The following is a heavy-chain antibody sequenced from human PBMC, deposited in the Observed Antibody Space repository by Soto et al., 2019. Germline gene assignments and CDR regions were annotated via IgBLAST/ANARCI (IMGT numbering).Heavy chain of an antibody. Sequence: PSETLSLTCAVSGGSFSIYHWSWIRQPPGRGLEWIGEINHSGSTNYNPSLKSRVTISVDTSKNQFSLKLTSVTAADTAVYYCARDKITGLFDYWGQGTLVTVSS. J-gene: IGHJ4*02. D-gene: IGHD2-8*02. CDR2: INHSGST. V-gene: IGHV4-34*01. CDR3: ARDKITGLFDY. CDR1: GGSFSIYH.